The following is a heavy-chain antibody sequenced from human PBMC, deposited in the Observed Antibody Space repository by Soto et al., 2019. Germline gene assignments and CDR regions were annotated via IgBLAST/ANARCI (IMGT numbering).Heavy chain of an antibody. D-gene: IGHD3-22*01. CDR3: AKDRTMIVVVNPLDY. V-gene: IGHV3-30*18. CDR1: GFTFSSYG. J-gene: IGHJ4*02. CDR2: ISYDGSNK. Sequence: QVQLVESGGGVVQPGRSLRLSCAASGFTFSSYGMHWVRQAPGKGLERVAVISYDGSNKYYADSVKGRFTISRDNSKNTLYLQMNSLRAEDTAVYYCAKDRTMIVVVNPLDYWGQGTLVTVSS.